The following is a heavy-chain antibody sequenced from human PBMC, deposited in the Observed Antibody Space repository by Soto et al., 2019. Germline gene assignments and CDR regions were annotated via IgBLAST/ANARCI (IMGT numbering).Heavy chain of an antibody. CDR2: IYYSGST. Sequence: QVQLQESGPGLVKPSQTLSLTCTVSGGSISSGDYYWSWIRQPPGKGLEWIGYIYYSGSTYYNPSLKRRVTMSVDTSKNPFSLKLSSVTAADTAVYYCARETITMVRGVIENWFDPWGQGTLVTVSS. J-gene: IGHJ5*02. V-gene: IGHV4-30-4*01. CDR3: ARETITMVRGVIENWFDP. D-gene: IGHD3-10*01. CDR1: GGSISSGDYY.